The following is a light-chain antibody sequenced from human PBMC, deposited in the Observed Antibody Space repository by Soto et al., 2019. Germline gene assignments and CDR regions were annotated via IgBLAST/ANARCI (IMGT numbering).Light chain of an antibody. Sequence: DIQMTQSPSSLSASVGDRVTITCRASQSISSYLNWYQQKPGKAPKLLIYAASNLHSGVPSRFSGSGSGTDFTLTISSLQPEDFATYYCQQSYSTFITFGQGTRLENK. V-gene: IGKV1-39*01. J-gene: IGKJ5*01. CDR3: QQSYSTFIT. CDR1: QSISSY. CDR2: AAS.